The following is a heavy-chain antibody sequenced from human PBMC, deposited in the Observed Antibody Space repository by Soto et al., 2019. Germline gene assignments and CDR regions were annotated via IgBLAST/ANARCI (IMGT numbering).Heavy chain of an antibody. CDR1: GGSVSSGSYY. V-gene: IGHV4-31*11. CDR3: ARAEEQLVFSQVFDY. CDR2: IYYSGST. D-gene: IGHD6-6*01. Sequence: QVQLQESGPGLVKPSQTLSLTCAVSGGSVSSGSYYWSWIRQHPGKGLEWSWYIYYSGSTYYNPSLKSRFTISVDTSKNQFSLRLSSVTAADTAVYYCARAEEQLVFSQVFDYWGQGTLVTVSS. J-gene: IGHJ4*02.